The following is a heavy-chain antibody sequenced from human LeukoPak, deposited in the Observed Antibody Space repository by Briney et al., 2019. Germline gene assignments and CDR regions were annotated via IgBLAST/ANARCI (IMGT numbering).Heavy chain of an antibody. CDR3: ARVEVPVGHDVFRF. D-gene: IGHD1-1*01. J-gene: IGHJ3*01. V-gene: IGHV6-1*01. Sequence: SQTLSLICALSRYRVSNTNAAWNWLRRSPSRGLEWLGRTYYRSRWHYDYAPSLQSRIVINPDTSSNQFSLQLNSMTPDDAAVYYCARVEVPVGHDVFRFWGQGIVVTVSS. CDR2: TYYRSRWHY. CDR1: RYRVSNTNAA.